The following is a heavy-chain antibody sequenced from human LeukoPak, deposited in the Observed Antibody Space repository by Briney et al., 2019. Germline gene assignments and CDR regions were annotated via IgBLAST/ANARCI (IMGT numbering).Heavy chain of an antibody. V-gene: IGHV3-30*02. Sequence: GGSLRLSCVASGFSLSNYGMHWVRQAPGKGVELVAFIRFDGSNEYYRDSVKGRFTISRDNSKNTLYLQMNSLRGEDIGVYYCARDARTIFGVVMIAPTLDFWGQGTPVTVSS. D-gene: IGHD3-3*01. CDR3: ARDARTIFGVVMIAPTLDF. CDR2: IRFDGSNE. CDR1: GFSLSNYG. J-gene: IGHJ4*02.